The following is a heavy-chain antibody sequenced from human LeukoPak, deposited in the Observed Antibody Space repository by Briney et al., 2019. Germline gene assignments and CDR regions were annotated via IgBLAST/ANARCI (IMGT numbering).Heavy chain of an antibody. V-gene: IGHV3-23*01. CDR3: AKDRAGWFRVVNWFDP. D-gene: IGHD3-10*01. CDR2: ISGSGGST. J-gene: IGHJ5*02. Sequence: PGGSLRLSCAASGFTFSSYAMSWVRQAPGKGLEWVSAISGSGGSTYYADSVKGRFTISRDNSKNTLYLQMNSLRAEDTAVYYCAKDRAGWFRVVNWFDPWGQGTLVTVSS. CDR1: GFTFSSYA.